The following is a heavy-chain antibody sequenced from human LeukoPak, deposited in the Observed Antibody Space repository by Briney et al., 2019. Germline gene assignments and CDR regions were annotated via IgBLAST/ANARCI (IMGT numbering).Heavy chain of an antibody. CDR1: GFTFSSYW. J-gene: IGHJ4*02. D-gene: IGHD3-22*01. CDR3: ATGDNSGSDY. Sequence: GGSLRLSCAASGFTFSSYWMCWVRQAPGKGLEWVANIKRDGSEKYYVDSVKGRFTISRDNAKNSLYLQMNSLRAEDTAVYYCATGDNSGSDYWGQGTLVTVSS. V-gene: IGHV3-7*01. CDR2: IKRDGSEK.